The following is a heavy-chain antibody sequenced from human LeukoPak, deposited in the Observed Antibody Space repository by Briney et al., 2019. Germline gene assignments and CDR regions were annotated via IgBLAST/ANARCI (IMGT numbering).Heavy chain of an antibody. CDR1: GFTFSTYE. Sequence: GGSLRLSCAASGFTFSTYEMNWVRQAPGKGLEWVSYLSSSGNAYYADSVKGRFTISRDNSKNSLYLQMTSLRADDTAVYYCASGRGSYSPDYWGQGTLVTVSS. CDR3: ASGRGSYSPDY. CDR2: LSSSGNA. V-gene: IGHV3-48*03. J-gene: IGHJ4*02. D-gene: IGHD1-26*01.